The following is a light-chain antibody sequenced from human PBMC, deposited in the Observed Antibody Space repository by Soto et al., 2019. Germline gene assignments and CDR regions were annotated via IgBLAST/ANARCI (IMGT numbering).Light chain of an antibody. CDR2: AAS. CDR3: QQSYSTPYT. J-gene: IGKJ2*01. V-gene: IGKV1-39*01. CDR1: QSISSY. Sequence: DIRMTESPSSLSASVGDRVTITCRASQSISSYLNWYQQKPGKAPKLLIYAASSLQSGVRSSFNRSGSGTDFTLTISSLQPEDFATYYCQQSYSTPYTFGQGTKLEIK.